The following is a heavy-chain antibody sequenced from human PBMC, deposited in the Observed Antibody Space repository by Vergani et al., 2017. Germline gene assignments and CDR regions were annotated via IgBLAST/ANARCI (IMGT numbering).Heavy chain of an antibody. CDR2: IYTSGST. D-gene: IGHD3-3*01. CDR1: GGSISSGSYY. CDR3: AREASHDFWSGYFGGDLDY. V-gene: IGHV4-61*02. J-gene: IGHJ4*02. Sequence: QVQLQESGPGLVKPSQTLSLTCTVSGGSISSGSYYWSWIRQPAGKGLEWIGRIYTSGSTNYNPSLKSRVTISVDTSKNQFSLKLSSVTAADTAVYYCAREASHDFWSGYFGGDLDYWGQGTLVTVSS.